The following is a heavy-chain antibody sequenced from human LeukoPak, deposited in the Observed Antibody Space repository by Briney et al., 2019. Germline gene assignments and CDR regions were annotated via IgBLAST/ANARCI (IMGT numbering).Heavy chain of an antibody. CDR2: ISTSGSAM. CDR3: LRDRGYSTYDC. D-gene: IGHD5-12*01. V-gene: IGHV3-48*03. Sequence: PGGSLRLSCAASGFTFDSSEMNWVRQAPGKGLEWLSYISTSGSAMYYADSVRGRFTISRDNAKNSLYLQMNSLRPEDTAVYYCLRDRGYSTYDCWGQGTLVTVSS. CDR1: GFTFDSSE. J-gene: IGHJ4*02.